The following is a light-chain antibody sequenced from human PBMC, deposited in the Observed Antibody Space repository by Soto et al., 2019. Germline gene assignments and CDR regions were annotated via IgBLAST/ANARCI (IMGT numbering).Light chain of an antibody. CDR2: SDN. Sequence: QAVVTQPPSVSGTSGQRVTISCSGSSSNIGTNTVIWYQQLPGAAPKLLIYSDNQRPSGVPDRFSGSKSGTSASLAISGLQSEDEADYYCAAWDVSLVVFGGGTQLTVL. V-gene: IGLV1-44*01. CDR3: AAWDVSLVV. J-gene: IGLJ2*01. CDR1: SSNIGTNT.